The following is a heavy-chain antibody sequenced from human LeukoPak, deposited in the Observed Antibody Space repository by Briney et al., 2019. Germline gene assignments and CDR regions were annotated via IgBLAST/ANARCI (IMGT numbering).Heavy chain of an antibody. D-gene: IGHD4-17*01. V-gene: IGHV1-8*01. CDR2: MNPKTGDT. Sequence: ASLKVSCKASGYTFTIFDINWVRQAPGQGLEWVGWMNPKTGDTVYAQNFQGRVTMTRDTSIGTAYMELNSLRSEDTAVYYCARTYGEPPFDYWGQGTLVTVSS. CDR1: GYTFTIFD. J-gene: IGHJ4*02. CDR3: ARTYGEPPFDY.